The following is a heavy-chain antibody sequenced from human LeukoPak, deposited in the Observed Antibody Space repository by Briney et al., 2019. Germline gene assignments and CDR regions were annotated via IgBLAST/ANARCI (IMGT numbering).Heavy chain of an antibody. CDR3: AREISSPFDY. D-gene: IGHD2-2*01. CDR1: GFTFSSYS. CDR2: ISSSGSTI. Sequence: PGGSLRLSCAASGFTFSSYSMNWVRQAPGKGLEWVSYISSSGSTIDYADSVKGRFTMSRDNAKNSLYLQMNSLGAEDTAVYYCAREISSPFDYWGQGTLVTVSS. V-gene: IGHV3-48*01. J-gene: IGHJ4*02.